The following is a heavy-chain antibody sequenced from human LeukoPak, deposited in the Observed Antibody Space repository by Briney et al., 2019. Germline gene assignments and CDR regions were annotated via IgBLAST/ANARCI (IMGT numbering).Heavy chain of an antibody. CDR1: GFTFSSYA. D-gene: IGHD5-18*01. CDR3: AKPIEFGYSYSFDY. CDR2: ISGSGGST. V-gene: IGHV3-23*01. J-gene: IGHJ4*02. Sequence: GGSLRLSCAASGFTFSSYAVSWVRQAPGKGLEWVSAISGSGGSTYYADSVKGRFTISRDNSKNTLYLQMNSLRAEDTAVYYCAKPIEFGYSYSFDYWGQGTLVTVSS.